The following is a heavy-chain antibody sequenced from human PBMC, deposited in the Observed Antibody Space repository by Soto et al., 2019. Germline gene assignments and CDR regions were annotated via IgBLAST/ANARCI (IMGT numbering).Heavy chain of an antibody. CDR1: GFTFSSYG. CDR2: IWYDGSNK. CDR3: AGSRTVVTYLDDY. Sequence: QVQLVESGGGVVQPGRSLRLSCAASGFTFSSYGMHWVRQAPGKGLEWVAVIWYDGSNKYYADSVKGRFTISRDNSKNTLYLQMNSLRAEDTAVYYCAGSRTVVTYLDDYWGQGTLVTVSS. D-gene: IGHD2-15*01. J-gene: IGHJ4*02. V-gene: IGHV3-33*01.